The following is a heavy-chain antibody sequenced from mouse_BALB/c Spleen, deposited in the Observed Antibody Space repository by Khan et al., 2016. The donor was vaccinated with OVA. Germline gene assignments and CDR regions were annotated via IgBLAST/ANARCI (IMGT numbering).Heavy chain of an antibody. D-gene: IGHD1-1*01. CDR3: ATSYFYGYYFDY. Sequence: EGERGEDGGGLVQPGGSRKLSCAASGFTFNSYGMHWIRQAPEKGLEWVAYISGDSNTIHYADTVKGRFTISRDNPKNTLFLQMTSLMSEDTAMYYCATSYFYGYYFDYWGPGTTLTVS. V-gene: IGHV5-17*02. J-gene: IGHJ2*01. CDR2: ISGDSNTI. CDR1: GFTFNSYG.